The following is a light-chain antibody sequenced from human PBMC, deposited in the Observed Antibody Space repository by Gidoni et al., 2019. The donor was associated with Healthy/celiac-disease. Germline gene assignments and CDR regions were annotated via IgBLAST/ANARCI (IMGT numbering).Light chain of an antibody. CDR1: QDISNY. V-gene: IGKV1-33*01. Sequence: DIQMTQSPTALSASVGDRVTITCQASQDISNYLNWYQQKPGKAPKLLIYDASNLETGVPSRFSGSASGTDFTFPISSLQPEDIATYYCQQYDNRLTFGGGTKVEIK. CDR2: DAS. J-gene: IGKJ4*01. CDR3: QQYDNRLT.